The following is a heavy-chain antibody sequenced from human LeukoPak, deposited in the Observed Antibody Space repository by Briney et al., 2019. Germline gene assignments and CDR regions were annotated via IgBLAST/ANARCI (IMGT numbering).Heavy chain of an antibody. J-gene: IGHJ4*02. Sequence: GGSLRLSCAASGFTFSSYSMNWVRQAPGKGLEWVSGINWNGGSTGYADSVKGRFTISRDNTKNLLYLEMNSLRSDDTAVYYCATHYYGSGSLGGYWGQGTLVTVSS. CDR2: INWNGGST. D-gene: IGHD3-10*01. CDR3: ATHYYGSGSLGGY. CDR1: GFTFSSYS. V-gene: IGHV3-20*04.